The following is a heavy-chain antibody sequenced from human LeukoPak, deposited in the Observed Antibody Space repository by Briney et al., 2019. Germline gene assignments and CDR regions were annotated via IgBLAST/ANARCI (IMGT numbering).Heavy chain of an antibody. CDR2: INHSGST. CDR3: AKTPTALVRGGYYFDN. CDR1: GGSFSGYY. D-gene: IGHD6-6*01. Sequence: PSETLSLTCAVYGGSFSGYYWSWIRQPPGKGLEWIGEINHSGSTDYNPSLKSRVPISVDTSKNQFSLKLSSVTAAATAVYYCAKTPTALVRGGYYFDNWGQGTLVTVSS. V-gene: IGHV4-34*01. J-gene: IGHJ4*02.